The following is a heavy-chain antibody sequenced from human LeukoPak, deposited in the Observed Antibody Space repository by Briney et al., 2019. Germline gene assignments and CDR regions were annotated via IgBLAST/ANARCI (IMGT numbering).Heavy chain of an antibody. CDR3: ARAGRATTFDY. J-gene: IGHJ4*02. D-gene: IGHD1-26*01. Sequence: GGSLRLSCAASGFTFSDYYMSWIRQAPGKGLEWVSYISSSSSYTNYADSVKGRFTISRDNAKNSLYLQMNSLRAEDTAVYYCARAGRATTFDYWGQGTLVTVSS. CDR2: ISSSSSYT. V-gene: IGHV3-11*05. CDR1: GFTFSDYY.